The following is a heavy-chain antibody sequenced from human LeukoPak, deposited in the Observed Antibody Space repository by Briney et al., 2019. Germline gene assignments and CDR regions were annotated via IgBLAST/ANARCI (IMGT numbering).Heavy chain of an antibody. J-gene: IGHJ4*02. CDR3: ARGYGSDWYVLY. V-gene: IGHV3-23*01. D-gene: IGHD6-19*01. Sequence: PGGSLRLSCAASGFTFSIYAMTWVRQAPGRGLEWVSAISGSGGYTYYAGSVKGRFTISRDNSKNTVYLQINSLRAEDTAAYYCARGYGSDWYVLYWGQGTLVTVSS. CDR2: ISGSGGYT. CDR1: GFTFSIYA.